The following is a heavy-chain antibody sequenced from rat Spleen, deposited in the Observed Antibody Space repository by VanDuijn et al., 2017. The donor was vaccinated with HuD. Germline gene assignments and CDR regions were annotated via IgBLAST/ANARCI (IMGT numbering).Heavy chain of an antibody. CDR2: ISTAGGNT. J-gene: IGHJ2*01. CDR1: GFTFNSYW. CDR3: ARLAMGTIAAISNFDY. D-gene: IGHD1-2*01. Sequence: EVQLVETGGGLVQPGRSLKLSCVASGFTFNSYWMYWIRQAPGKGLEWVSSISTAGGNTYYRDSVKGRFTISRDNAKSTLYLQMDSLRSEDTATYYCARLAMGTIAAISNFDYWGQGVMVTVSS. V-gene: IGHV5-58*01.